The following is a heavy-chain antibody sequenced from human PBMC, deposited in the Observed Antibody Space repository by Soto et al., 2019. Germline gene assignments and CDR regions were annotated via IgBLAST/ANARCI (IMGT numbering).Heavy chain of an antibody. J-gene: IGHJ6*03. CDR2: INHSGST. V-gene: IGHV4-34*01. Sequence: SETLSLTCAVYGGSFSGYYWSWIRQPPGKGLEWIGEINHSGSTNYNPSLKSRVTISVDTSKNQFSLKLSSVTAADTAVYYCASRSRRSCSGGSCYREDYYYYYMDVWGKGTTVTVSS. D-gene: IGHD2-15*01. CDR3: ASRSRRSCSGGSCYREDYYYYYMDV. CDR1: GGSFSGYY.